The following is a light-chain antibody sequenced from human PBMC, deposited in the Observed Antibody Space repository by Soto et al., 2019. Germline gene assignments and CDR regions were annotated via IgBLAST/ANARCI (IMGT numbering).Light chain of an antibody. CDR1: SGSIASNY. V-gene: IGLV6-57*02. Sequence: NFMLTQPHSVSESPGKTVTISCTGSSGSIASNYVQCYQQRPGSAPTTVIYEDNQRPSGVPDRFSGSIDSSSNSASLTISGLKTEDEADYFCQSYDSSDWVFGGGTQLAVL. J-gene: IGLJ3*02. CDR2: EDN. CDR3: QSYDSSDWV.